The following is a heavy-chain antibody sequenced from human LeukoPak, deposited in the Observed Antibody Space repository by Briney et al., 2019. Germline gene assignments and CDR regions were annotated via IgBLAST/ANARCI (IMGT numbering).Heavy chain of an antibody. CDR1: GFTFSGSA. Sequence: PGGSLRLSCAASGFTFSGSAMHWVRQASGKGLEWVGRIRSNANNYATAYAASVKGRFTISRDDSKNTAHLQMSSLRADDTAVYYCVREGPGGNPHDYWGQGTLVTVSS. V-gene: IGHV3-73*01. D-gene: IGHD4-23*01. CDR3: VREGPGGNPHDY. CDR2: IRSNANNYAT. J-gene: IGHJ4*02.